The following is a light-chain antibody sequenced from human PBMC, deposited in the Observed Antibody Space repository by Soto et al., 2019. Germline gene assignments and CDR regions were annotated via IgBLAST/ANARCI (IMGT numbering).Light chain of an antibody. J-gene: IGLJ1*01. Sequence: SVLTQPPSVSGAPGQRVSISCTCSSSNIGAGYDVHWYQHLPGTAPKLLIYANNNRPSGVPDRFSGSKSGTSASLAITGLQAEDEADYYCQSYDSSRSPLYVFGTGTKAPS. V-gene: IGLV1-40*01. CDR2: ANN. CDR3: QSYDSSRSPLYV. CDR1: SSNIGAGYD.